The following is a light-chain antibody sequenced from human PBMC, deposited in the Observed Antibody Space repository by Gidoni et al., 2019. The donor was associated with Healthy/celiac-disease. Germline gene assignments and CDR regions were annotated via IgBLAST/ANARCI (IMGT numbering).Light chain of an antibody. Sequence: DIVMTQSPDSLAVSLGERATINCKSSQSVLYSSNNKNYLAWYQQTPGQPPKLLIYWASTRESGVPDRFSGSGSGTDFTLTISSLQAEDVAVYYCQQYYSGYTFGQGTKLEIK. CDR3: QQYYSGYT. V-gene: IGKV4-1*01. CDR1: QSVLYSSNNKNY. J-gene: IGKJ2*01. CDR2: WAS.